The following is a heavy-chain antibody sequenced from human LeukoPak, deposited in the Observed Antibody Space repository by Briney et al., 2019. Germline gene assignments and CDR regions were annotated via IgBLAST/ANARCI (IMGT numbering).Heavy chain of an antibody. Sequence: ASVKVSCKVSGYTLTELSMHWVRQAPGKGLEWMGGFDPEDGETIYAQKFQGRVTMTEDTSTDTAYMELSSLRSEDTAVYYCATVAYYYDSSGYNYWGQGTLVTVSS. CDR1: GYTLTELS. J-gene: IGHJ4*02. D-gene: IGHD3-22*01. CDR2: FDPEDGET. V-gene: IGHV1-24*01. CDR3: ATVAYYYDSSGYNY.